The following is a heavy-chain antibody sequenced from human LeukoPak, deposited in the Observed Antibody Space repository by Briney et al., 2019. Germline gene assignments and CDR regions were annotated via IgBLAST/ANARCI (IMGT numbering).Heavy chain of an antibody. V-gene: IGHV1-46*01. CDR3: ARDVLDIAAAELPFDP. J-gene: IGHJ5*02. CDR2: INPSGGST. Sequence: ASVKVSCKASGYTFTSYYMHWVRQAPGQGLEWMGIINPSGGSTSYAQKFQGRVTMTRDTSTSTVCMELSSLRSEDTAVYYCARDVLDIAAAELPFDPWGQGTLVTVSS. D-gene: IGHD6-13*01. CDR1: GYTFTSYY.